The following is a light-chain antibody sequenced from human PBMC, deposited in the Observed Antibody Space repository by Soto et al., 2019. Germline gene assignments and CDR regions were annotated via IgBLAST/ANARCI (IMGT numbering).Light chain of an antibody. CDR1: QSVGIK. CDR2: GAS. CDR3: QQYGTSPGT. Sequence: EVLMTQSPATLSVSPGERATLSCRASQSVGIKLAWYQQKPGQAPRLLIFGASSRATGIPDRFSGSGSGTDFTLTISGLQPEDFAVYYCQQYGTSPGTFGQGTKVDI. V-gene: IGKV3-20*01. J-gene: IGKJ1*01.